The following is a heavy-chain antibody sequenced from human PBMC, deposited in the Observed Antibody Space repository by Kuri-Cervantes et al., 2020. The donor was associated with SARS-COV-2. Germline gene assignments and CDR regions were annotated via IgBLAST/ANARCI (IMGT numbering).Heavy chain of an antibody. CDR1: GYTFTSYY. V-gene: IGHV1-46*01. Sequence: ASVKVSCKASGYTFTSYYMHWVRQAPGQGLEWMGIINPSGGSTSYAQKFQGRVTITADKSTSTAYMELSNLRSEDTAVYYCARVGYDFWSGPSWFDPWGQGTLVTVSS. J-gene: IGHJ5*02. D-gene: IGHD3-3*01. CDR2: INPSGGST. CDR3: ARVGYDFWSGPSWFDP.